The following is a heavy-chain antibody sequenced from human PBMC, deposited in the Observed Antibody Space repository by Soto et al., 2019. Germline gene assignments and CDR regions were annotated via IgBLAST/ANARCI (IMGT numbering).Heavy chain of an antibody. CDR3: ARVGSGSYSGAFEI. J-gene: IGHJ3*02. CDR1: GGSIRSDY. CDR2: IYYSGGT. V-gene: IGHV4-59*01. D-gene: IGHD1-26*01. Sequence: SETLPITCTVSGGSIRSDYWSWIRQPAGKGLEWIGYIYYSGGTNYNPSLKSRVTISVDTSKNQFSLKLSSVTAADTAVYYCARVGSGSYSGAFEIWGQGTMVT.